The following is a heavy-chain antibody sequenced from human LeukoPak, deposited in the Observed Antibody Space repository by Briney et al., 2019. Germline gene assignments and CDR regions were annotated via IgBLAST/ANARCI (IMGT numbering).Heavy chain of an antibody. J-gene: IGHJ4*02. CDR3: ARVDTREARDGYFAFAG. CDR2: TYTSGST. Sequence: SETLSLTCTVSGGSISSYDWSWVRQPAGKGLEWIGRTYTSGSTNYNPSLTSRVTISVDTSKNQFSLKLSSVTAADTAVYYCARVDTREARDGYFAFAGWGQGTLVTVSS. CDR1: GGSISSYD. D-gene: IGHD5-24*01. V-gene: IGHV4-4*07.